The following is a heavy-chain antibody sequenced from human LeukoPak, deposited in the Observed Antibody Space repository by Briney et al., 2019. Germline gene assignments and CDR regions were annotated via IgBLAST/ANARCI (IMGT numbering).Heavy chain of an antibody. CDR3: ARNVSADFSNRHHKWFDP. Sequence: SETLSLTCGVSGHSMISDYYWGWIRQPPGKGLERIRSSYHSGSTHYNPSLKSRVTISVDTSKNQFSLKLSSVTASDTAIYYCARNVSADFSNRHHKWFDPWGQGTLVTVSS. CDR1: GHSMISDYY. V-gene: IGHV4-38-2*01. J-gene: IGHJ5*02. D-gene: IGHD2-8*01. CDR2: SYHSGST.